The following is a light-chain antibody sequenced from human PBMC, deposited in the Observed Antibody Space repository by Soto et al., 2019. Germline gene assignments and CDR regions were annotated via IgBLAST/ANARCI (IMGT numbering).Light chain of an antibody. V-gene: IGKV3-20*01. J-gene: IGKJ1*01. CDR2: GAT. Sequence: EIVLTQSPGTLSLSPGERATFSGRASHSVTSDYLAWYQQKPGQAPRLLIYGATKRATGIPDRFSGSGSGTDCTLTISRLEAEDVAVYYCQQYGYSPRVFGQGTKVEIK. CDR3: QQYGYSPRV. CDR1: HSVTSDY.